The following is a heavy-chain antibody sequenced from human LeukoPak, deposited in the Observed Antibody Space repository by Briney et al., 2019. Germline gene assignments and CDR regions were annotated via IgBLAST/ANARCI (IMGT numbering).Heavy chain of an antibody. J-gene: IGHJ4*02. CDR1: GFTVSSNY. CDR3: ARSYYGSGSYYKEYFDY. V-gene: IGHV3-66*01. Sequence: PGGSLRLSCAASGFTVSSNYMSWVRQGPGKGLQCVSVISNDGDTYYADSVKGRFTITRETSKNTMALQMNSLRPEHTAVYYCARSYYGSGSYYKEYFDYWGQGTLATVSS. D-gene: IGHD3-10*01. CDR2: ISNDGDT.